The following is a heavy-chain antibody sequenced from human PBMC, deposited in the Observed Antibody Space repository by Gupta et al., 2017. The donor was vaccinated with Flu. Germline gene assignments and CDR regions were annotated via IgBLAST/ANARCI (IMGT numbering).Heavy chain of an antibody. CDR2: IKEDGSER. CDR3: ARDTL. Sequence: EVQVGESGGALVEPGDSLRLSCAATGFTFTNYWMSWVRQAPGKGPERVANIKEDGSERYYADSVKGRFTISRDNAKSSLYLQMTSLRVEDTAVYYCARDTLWGQGTRVTVSS. V-gene: IGHV3-7*01. J-gene: IGHJ4*02. CDR1: GFTFTNYW.